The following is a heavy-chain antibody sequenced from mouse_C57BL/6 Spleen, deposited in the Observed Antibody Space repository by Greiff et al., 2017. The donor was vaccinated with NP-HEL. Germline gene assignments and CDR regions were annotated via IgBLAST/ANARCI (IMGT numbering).Heavy chain of an antibody. D-gene: IGHD2-4*01. CDR1: GFTFSDYG. CDR3: ARMEDYGYYAMDY. CDR2: ISSGSSTI. V-gene: IGHV5-17*01. J-gene: IGHJ4*01. Sequence: EVHLVESGGGLVKPGGSLKLSCAASGFTFSDYGMHWVRQAPEKGLEWVAYISSGSSTIYYADTVKGRFTISRDNAKNTLFLQMTSLRSEDTAMYYCARMEDYGYYAMDYWGQGTSVTVSS.